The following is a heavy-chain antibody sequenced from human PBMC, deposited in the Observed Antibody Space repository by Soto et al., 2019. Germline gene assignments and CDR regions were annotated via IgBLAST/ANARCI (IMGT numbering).Heavy chain of an antibody. J-gene: IGHJ3*02. D-gene: IGHD2-15*01. CDR1: GFTFSDYY. CDR3: ASDRGPGGSAVGAFDI. CDR2: ISGSSAYK. V-gene: IGHV3-11*06. Sequence: QVQLVESGGGLVKPGGSLRLSCAASGFTFSDYYMNWIRQAPGKGLEWVSYISGSSAYKNYADSMQGRFTVTRDKAQNSLYLQMNSLTVEDTAIYYCASDRGPGGSAVGAFDIWGQGTVVTVSS.